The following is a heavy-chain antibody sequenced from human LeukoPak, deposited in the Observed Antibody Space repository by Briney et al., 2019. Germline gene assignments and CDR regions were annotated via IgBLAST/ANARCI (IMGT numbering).Heavy chain of an antibody. CDR1: GGSISSSSYY. Sequence: PSETLSLTCTVSGGSISSSSYYWGWIRQPPGKGLEWIGSIYYSGSTYYNPSLKSRVTISVDTSKNQFSLKLSSVTAADTAVYYCARGTVGGYFDYWGQGTLVTVSS. V-gene: IGHV4-39*07. CDR2: IYYSGST. CDR3: ARGTVGGYFDY. J-gene: IGHJ4*02. D-gene: IGHD3-16*01.